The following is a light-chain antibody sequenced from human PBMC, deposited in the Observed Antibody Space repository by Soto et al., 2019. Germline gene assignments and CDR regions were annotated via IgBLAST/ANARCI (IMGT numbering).Light chain of an antibody. CDR1: SGHSSYA. Sequence: QLVLTQAPSASASLGASVKLTCTLSSGHSSYAIAWHQQQPEKGPRYLMKVNSDGRHSKGDGIPDRFSGSSSGAERYLTISSLQSEDEADYYCQTWGTGIHVFGGGTKVTVL. V-gene: IGLV4-69*01. J-gene: IGLJ2*01. CDR3: QTWGTGIHV. CDR2: VNSDGRH.